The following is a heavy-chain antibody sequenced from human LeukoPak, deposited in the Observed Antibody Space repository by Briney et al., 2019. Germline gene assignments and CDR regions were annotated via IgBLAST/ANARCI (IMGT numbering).Heavy chain of an antibody. CDR1: GFTFSSYA. D-gene: IGHD2/OR15-2a*01. V-gene: IGHV3-23*01. CDR3: AKVRSTYHTNDY. CDR2: ITGSGGST. J-gene: IGHJ4*02. Sequence: GGSLRLSCAASGFTFSSYAMRWVRQAPGKGLEWVSAITGSGGSTYYADSVKGRFTISRDNSKNTLYLQMNSLRAEDTAVYYCAKVRSTYHTNDYWGQGTLVTVSS.